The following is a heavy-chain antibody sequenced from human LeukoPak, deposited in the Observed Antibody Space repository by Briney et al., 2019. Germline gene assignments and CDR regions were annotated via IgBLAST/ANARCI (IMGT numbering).Heavy chain of an antibody. J-gene: IGHJ3*02. Sequence: SQTLSLTCAISGDSVSSNSAGWNWIRPSPSRGLEWLGRTYYGSKWYDDYAVSVKSRITINPDTSKNQFSLQLTSVTPDDTALYYCARLVECMLRFGPQQLQGYDAFDIWGQGTMVTVSS. V-gene: IGHV6-1*01. CDR1: GDSVSSNSAG. CDR3: ARLVECMLRFGPQQLQGYDAFDI. CDR2: TYYGSKWYD. D-gene: IGHD6-13*01.